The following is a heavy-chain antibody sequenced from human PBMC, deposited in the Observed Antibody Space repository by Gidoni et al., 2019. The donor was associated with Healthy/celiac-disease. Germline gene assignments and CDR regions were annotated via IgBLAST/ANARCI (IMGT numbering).Heavy chain of an antibody. CDR3: AREPGDGGVVTPGDAFDI. CDR2: IYYSGST. J-gene: IGHJ3*02. Sequence: QVQLQESGPGLVKPSETLSLTCPVSGGSISSYYWSWIRQPPGKGLEWSGYIYYSGSTNYNPSLKSRVTISVDTSKNQCSLKLSSVTAADTAVYYCAREPGDGGVVTPGDAFDIWGQGTMVTVSS. D-gene: IGHD2-15*01. CDR1: GGSISSYY. V-gene: IGHV4-59*01.